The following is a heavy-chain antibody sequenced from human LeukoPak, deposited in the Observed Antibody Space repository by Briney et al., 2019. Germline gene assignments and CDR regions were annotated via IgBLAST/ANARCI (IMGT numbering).Heavy chain of an antibody. CDR3: AIEENDYYDSSGYKF. V-gene: IGHV4-34*01. D-gene: IGHD3-22*01. Sequence: SETLSLTCAVYGGSFSGYYWSWIRQPPGEGLEWIGEINHSGSTNYNPSLKSRVTISVDTSKNQFSLKLSSVTAADTAVYYCAIEENDYYDSSGYKFWGQGTLVTVSS. J-gene: IGHJ4*02. CDR2: INHSGST. CDR1: GGSFSGYY.